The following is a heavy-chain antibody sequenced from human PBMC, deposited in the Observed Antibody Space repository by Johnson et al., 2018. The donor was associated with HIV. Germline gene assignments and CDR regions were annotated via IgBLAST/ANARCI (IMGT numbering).Heavy chain of an antibody. D-gene: IGHD1-26*01. J-gene: IGHJ3*02. V-gene: IGHV3-20*04. CDR3: ATALKWGLGLPDWDAFDI. CDR2: ISYGGRT. CDR1: GFSFHNYA. Sequence: VQLVESGGGVVQPGRSLRLSCAASGFSFHNYAMHWVRQRPGKGLEWMAVISYGGRTGYTDSVNGRFTISRDNAKNSLYLHMNSLRAEDTAFYYFATALKWGLGLPDWDAFDIWGQGTMVTVSS.